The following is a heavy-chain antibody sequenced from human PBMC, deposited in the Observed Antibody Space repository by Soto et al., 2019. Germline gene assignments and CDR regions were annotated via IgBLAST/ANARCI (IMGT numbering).Heavy chain of an antibody. CDR3: ARRYGASFDY. CDR1: GGSISSYY. V-gene: IGHV4-59*01. Sequence: PSETRALTCTVSGGSISSYYWSWIGQPPGKGLEWIGYIYYSGSTNYNPSLKSRVTISVDTSKNQSSLKLSSVPAADTAVYYCARRYGASFDYWGQGTLGTVSS. D-gene: IGHD4-17*01. CDR2: IYYSGST. J-gene: IGHJ4*02.